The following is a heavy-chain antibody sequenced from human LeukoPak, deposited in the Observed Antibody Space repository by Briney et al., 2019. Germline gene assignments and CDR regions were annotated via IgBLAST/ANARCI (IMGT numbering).Heavy chain of an antibody. V-gene: IGHV3-23*01. CDR3: AKAPPIFYDSSGYYNDH. CDR1: GFTFSSNA. J-gene: IGHJ4*02. CDR2: ISGSGGST. Sequence: GGSLRLSCAASGFTFSSNAMSWVRQAPGKGLEWVSAISGSGGSTYYADSVKGRFTISRDNSKNTLYLQMNSLRAEDTAVYYCAKAPPIFYDSSGYYNDHWGQGTLVTVSS. D-gene: IGHD3-22*01.